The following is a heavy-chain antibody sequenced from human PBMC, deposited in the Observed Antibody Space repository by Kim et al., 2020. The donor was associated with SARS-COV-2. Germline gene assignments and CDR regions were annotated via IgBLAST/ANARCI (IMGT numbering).Heavy chain of an antibody. CDR1: GFTFSTYA. D-gene: IGHD4-17*01. V-gene: IGHV3-30-3*01. Sequence: GGSLRLSCAASGFTFSTYAMHWVRQAPGKGLGWVAVISSDGSYKYYADSVKGRFTISRDNSRNTLYLQVDSLRAEDTAFYYCARSYGDYVAEYFQHWGQGTLVTVSS. J-gene: IGHJ1*01. CDR2: ISSDGSYK. CDR3: ARSYGDYVAEYFQH.